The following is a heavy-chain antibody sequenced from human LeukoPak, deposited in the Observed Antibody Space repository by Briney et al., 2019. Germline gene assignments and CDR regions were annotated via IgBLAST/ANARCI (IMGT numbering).Heavy chain of an antibody. CDR3: TTVLIGYCSSSGCYAGDL. Sequence: PGGSLRLSCAVSGFTFTNAWMSWVRQASGKGPEWVGRIKSKTDDGTTDYAAPVKGRFTISRDDSKATVDLQMNSLNSEDTAVYYCTTVLIGYCSSSGCYAGDLWGQGALVIVSS. V-gene: IGHV3-15*01. CDR1: GFTFTNAW. J-gene: IGHJ5*02. CDR2: IKSKTDDGTT. D-gene: IGHD2-2*01.